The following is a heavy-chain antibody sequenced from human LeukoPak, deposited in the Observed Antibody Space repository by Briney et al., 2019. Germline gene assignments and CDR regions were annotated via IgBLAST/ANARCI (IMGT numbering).Heavy chain of an antibody. J-gene: IGHJ4*02. D-gene: IGHD3-3*01. CDR2: INPNSGGT. Sequence: GASVKVSCKASGYTFTGYYMHWVRQAPGQGLEWMGCINPNSGGTNYAQKFQGRVTMTRDTSISTAYMELSRLRSDDTAVYYCARVADYIGDFWSGYFYLDYWGQGTLVTVSS. CDR1: GYTFTGYY. V-gene: IGHV1-2*02. CDR3: ARVADYIGDFWSGYFYLDY.